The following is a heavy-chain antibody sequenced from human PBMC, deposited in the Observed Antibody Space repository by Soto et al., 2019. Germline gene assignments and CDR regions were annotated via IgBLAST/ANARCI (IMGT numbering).Heavy chain of an antibody. CDR1: GFTFSSYR. J-gene: IGHJ4*02. V-gene: IGHV3-21*01. Sequence: EVQLVESGGGLVKPGGSLRLSCAASGFTFSSYRMNWVRQAPGKGLEWVSSISSSSSYIYYADSVKGRFTISRDNAKNSLYLQMNSLRAEDTAVYYCARVVRITGTAQCDYWGQGPLVTVSS. CDR3: ARVVRITGTAQCDY. D-gene: IGHD1-20*01. CDR2: ISSSSSYI.